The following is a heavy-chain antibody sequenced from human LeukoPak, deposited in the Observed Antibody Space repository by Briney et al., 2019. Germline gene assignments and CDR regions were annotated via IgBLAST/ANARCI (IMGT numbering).Heavy chain of an antibody. Sequence: GGSLRLSCSASGFTFSTYAMHWVRQAPGKGLEYVSAISTSGHIYYAASVKGRFTISRDNSQNTLYLQVGSLRAEDTAVYYCVKDRGYGDGLWASPFDYWGQGTLVTVSS. J-gene: IGHJ4*02. D-gene: IGHD4-17*01. V-gene: IGHV3-64D*06. CDR1: GFTFSTYA. CDR2: ISTSGHI. CDR3: VKDRGYGDGLWASPFDY.